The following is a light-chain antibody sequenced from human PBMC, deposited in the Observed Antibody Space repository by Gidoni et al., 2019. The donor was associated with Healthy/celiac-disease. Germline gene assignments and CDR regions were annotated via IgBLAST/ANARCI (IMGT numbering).Light chain of an antibody. CDR1: QSVSSSY. CDR2: GAS. J-gene: IGKJ2*01. CDR3: QQYGSSLYT. Sequence: DIVLTQSPGTLSLSPGERATLSCMASQSVSSSYLAWYQQKPGQAPRLLIYGASSRATGIPDRFSGSGSGTDFTLTISRLEPEDFAVYYCQQYGSSLYTFGQGTKLEIK. V-gene: IGKV3-20*01.